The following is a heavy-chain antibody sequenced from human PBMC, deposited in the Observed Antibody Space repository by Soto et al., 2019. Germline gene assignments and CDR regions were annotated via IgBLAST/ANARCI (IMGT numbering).Heavy chain of an antibody. CDR2: ISGSGGST. CDR3: AKDLTITYYYDSNGYTVDY. D-gene: IGHD3-22*01. CDR1: GFTFSSYA. J-gene: IGHJ4*02. Sequence: GGSLRLSCAASGFTFSSYAMSWVRQAPGKGLEWVSAISGSGGSTYYADSVKGRFTISRDNSKNTLYLQMNSLRAEDTAVYYCAKDLTITYYYDSNGYTVDYWGQGTLVTVSS. V-gene: IGHV3-23*01.